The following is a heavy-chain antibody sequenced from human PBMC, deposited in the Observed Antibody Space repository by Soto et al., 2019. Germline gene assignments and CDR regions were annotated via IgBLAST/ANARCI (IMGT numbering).Heavy chain of an antibody. V-gene: IGHV1-46*01. CDR1: GGTFSSYT. J-gene: IGHJ6*02. CDR2: INPSGGST. Sequence: ASVKVSCKASGGTFSSYTISWVRQALGQGLEWMGIINPSGGSTSYAQKFQGRVTMTRDTSTSTVYMELSSLRSEDTAVYYCARVVEYPRYYYGMDVWGQGTTVTVSS. D-gene: IGHD6-6*01. CDR3: ARVVEYPRYYYGMDV.